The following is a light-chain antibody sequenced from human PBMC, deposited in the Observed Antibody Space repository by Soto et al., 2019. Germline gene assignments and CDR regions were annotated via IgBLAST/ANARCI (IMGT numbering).Light chain of an antibody. CDR1: QNVGIY. Sequence: EIVMTQSPATLSVSPGERVTLSCRASQNVGIYVAWYQQKHGQAPRLLIWGASSRATGIPARFSGSGSGTEFSFTISGLQSEDLGVYYCQQYHNLWAFGQGPKVEIK. J-gene: IGKJ1*01. V-gene: IGKV3-15*01. CDR3: QQYHNLWA. CDR2: GAS.